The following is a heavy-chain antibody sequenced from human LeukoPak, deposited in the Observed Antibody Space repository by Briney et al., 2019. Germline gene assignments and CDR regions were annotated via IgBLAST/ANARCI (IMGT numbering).Heavy chain of an antibody. V-gene: IGHV4-59*11. Sequence: SETLSLTCTVSGGSISSHYWSWIRQPPGKGLEWVGYIYYSGSTNYNPSLKSRVTISVDTSKNQFSLKLSSVTAADTAVYYCAREKVSSLDGMDVWGQGTTVTVSS. J-gene: IGHJ6*02. CDR1: GGSISSHY. CDR3: AREKVSSLDGMDV. CDR2: IYYSGST. D-gene: IGHD6-13*01.